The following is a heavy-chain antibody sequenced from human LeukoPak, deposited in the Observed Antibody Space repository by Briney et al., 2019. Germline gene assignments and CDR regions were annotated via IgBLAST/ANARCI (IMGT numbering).Heavy chain of an antibody. V-gene: IGHV1-69*13. J-gene: IGHJ4*02. CDR2: IIPIFGTA. CDR3: ASPFREYYYDSSGYSYLRN. D-gene: IGHD3-22*01. CDR1: GGTFSSYA. Sequence: ASVKVSCKASGGTFSSYAISWVRQAPGQGLEWMGGIIPIFGTANYAQKFQGRVTITADESTSTAYMELSSLRSEDTAVYYCASPFREYYYDSSGYSYLRNWGQGTLVTVSS.